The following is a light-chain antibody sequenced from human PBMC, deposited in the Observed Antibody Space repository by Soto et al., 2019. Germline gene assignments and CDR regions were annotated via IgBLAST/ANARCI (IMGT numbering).Light chain of an antibody. CDR2: DAS. Sequence: EIVLTQSPATLSLSPGERATLSCRASQSVGIYLAWYQQKPGQAPRLLIYDASNRATGIPARFSGSGSGTDFTLTISSLQPEDFATYYCLQDYNYPHTFGQGTKVDIK. J-gene: IGKJ1*01. V-gene: IGKV3-11*01. CDR3: LQDYNYPHT. CDR1: QSVGIY.